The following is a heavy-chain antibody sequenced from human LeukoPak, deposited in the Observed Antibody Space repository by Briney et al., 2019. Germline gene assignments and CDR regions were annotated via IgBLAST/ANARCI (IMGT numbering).Heavy chain of an antibody. CDR2: IYYSGST. CDR1: GDSISTSSYY. CDR3: ARHKDYYYSYMDV. Sequence: SKTLSLTCSVSGDSISTSSYYWGWIRQPPGKGLEWIGTIYYSGSTYYNPSLTGRVTISADTSKNQFSLKLSSVTAADTAVYYCARHKDYYYSYMDVWGKGTTVTISS. V-gene: IGHV4-39*01. J-gene: IGHJ6*03.